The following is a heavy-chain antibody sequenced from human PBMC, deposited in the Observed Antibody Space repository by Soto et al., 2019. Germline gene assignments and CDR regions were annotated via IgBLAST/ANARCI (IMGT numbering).Heavy chain of an antibody. CDR1: GGSISSYY. CDR3: ARGNIGYCSGGSCYVNNWYDP. Sequence: SETLSLTCTVSGGSISSYYWSWIRQPPGKGLEWIGYIYYSGSTNYNPSLKSRVTISVDTSKNQFSLKLSSVTAADTAVYYCARGNIGYCSGGSCYVNNWYDPWGQGTLVTVSS. D-gene: IGHD2-15*01. CDR2: IYYSGST. J-gene: IGHJ5*02. V-gene: IGHV4-59*01.